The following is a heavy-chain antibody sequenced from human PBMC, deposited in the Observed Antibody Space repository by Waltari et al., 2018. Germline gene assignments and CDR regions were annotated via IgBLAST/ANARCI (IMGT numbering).Heavy chain of an antibody. CDR1: GGTFSSYA. J-gene: IGHJ4*02. V-gene: IGHV1-69*04. D-gene: IGHD3-22*01. CDR3: ARDQHYYDSSGYYQNY. CDR2: IIPILGIA. Sequence: QVQLVQSGAEVKKPGSSVKVSCKASGGTFSSYAISWVRQAPGQGLEWMGRIIPILGIANYAQKFQGRVTITADKSTSTAYMELSSLRSEDTAVYYCARDQHYYDSSGYYQNYWGQGTLVTVSS.